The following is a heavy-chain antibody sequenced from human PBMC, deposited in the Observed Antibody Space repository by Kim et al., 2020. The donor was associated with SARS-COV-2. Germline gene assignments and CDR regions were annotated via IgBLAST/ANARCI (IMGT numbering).Heavy chain of an antibody. Sequence: SVKVSCKASGGTFSTSGISWVRQAPGQGLEWMGGIIPIFGTANYAQRFQGRVTITADRSTSTAYLELSSLKFDDTAVFYCASEGGATSKPALDVWGQGTMVVVSS. V-gene: IGHV1-69*06. CDR1: GGTFSTSG. J-gene: IGHJ3*01. CDR3: ASEGGATSKPALDV. CDR2: IIPIFGTA. D-gene: IGHD1-1*01.